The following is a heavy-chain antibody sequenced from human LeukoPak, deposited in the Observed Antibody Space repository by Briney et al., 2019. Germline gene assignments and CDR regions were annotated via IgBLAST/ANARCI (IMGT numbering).Heavy chain of an antibody. J-gene: IGHJ4*02. V-gene: IGHV3-21*01. CDR3: ATPQGYSYGYGDYFDY. D-gene: IGHD5-18*01. CDR2: ISSSSSYI. CDR1: GFTFSSYS. Sequence: GGSLRLSCAASGFTFSSYSMNWVRQAPGKGLEWVSSISSSSSYIYYADSVKGRFTISRDNAKNSLYLQMNSLRAEDTAVYYCATPQGYSYGYGDYFDYWGQGTLVTVSS.